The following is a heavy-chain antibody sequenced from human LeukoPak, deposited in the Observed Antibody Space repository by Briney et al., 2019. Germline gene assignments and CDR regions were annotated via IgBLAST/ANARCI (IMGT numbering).Heavy chain of an antibody. V-gene: IGHV4-59*08. CDR2: IYHSGST. CDR3: ARHKPPPVGATPYCAFDI. Sequence: PSETLSLTCTVSGGSISSYYWSWIRQPPGKGLEWIGYIYHSGSTNYNPSLKSRVTISIDTSRTHFSLRLSSVTAADTAVYYCARHKPPPVGATPYCAFDIWGQGTVVTVSS. J-gene: IGHJ3*02. CDR1: GGSISSYY. D-gene: IGHD1-26*01.